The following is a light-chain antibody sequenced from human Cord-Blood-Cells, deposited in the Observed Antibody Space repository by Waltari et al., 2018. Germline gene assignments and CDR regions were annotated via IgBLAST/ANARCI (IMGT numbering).Light chain of an antibody. Sequence: DIVMTQSPLSLPVSPGEPASISCRSSQSLLHSNGYSYLDWYQQKPGQSPQLLIYTGSNRACGVPDRFSGSGSGTDFTLKISRVEAEDVGVYYCMQAIQTPFTFGPGTKVDIK. CDR3: MQAIQTPFT. CDR2: TGS. CDR1: QSLLHSNGYSY. V-gene: IGKV2-28*01. J-gene: IGKJ3*01.